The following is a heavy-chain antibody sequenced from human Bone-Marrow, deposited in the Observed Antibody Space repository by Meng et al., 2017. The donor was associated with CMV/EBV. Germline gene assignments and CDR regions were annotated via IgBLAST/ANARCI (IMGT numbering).Heavy chain of an antibody. CDR3: ARVGYYYDSSGYYPEWFDP. J-gene: IGHJ5*02. D-gene: IGHD3-22*01. V-gene: IGHV4-59*01. Sequence: GSLRLSCTVSGGSISSYYWSWIRQPPGKGLEWIGYIYYSGSTNYNPSLKSRVTISVDTSKNQFSLKLSSVTAADTAVYYCARVGYYYDSSGYYPEWFDPWGQGTLVTVSS. CDR2: IYYSGST. CDR1: GGSISSYY.